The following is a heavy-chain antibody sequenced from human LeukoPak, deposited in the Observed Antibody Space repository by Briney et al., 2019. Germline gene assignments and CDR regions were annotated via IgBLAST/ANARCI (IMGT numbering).Heavy chain of an antibody. CDR1: GFTFSSYA. CDR3: ARGGVYSSGSYYLYYFDY. D-gene: IGHD6-19*01. CDR2: ISYDGSNK. J-gene: IGHJ4*02. V-gene: IGHV3-30-3*01. Sequence: GGSLRLSCVASGFTFSSYAMHWVRQAPGKGLGWVALISYDGSNKYYADSVKGRFTISRDNSRNTLYLQMNSLRAEDTAVYYCARGGVYSSGSYYLYYFDYWGQGTLVTVSS.